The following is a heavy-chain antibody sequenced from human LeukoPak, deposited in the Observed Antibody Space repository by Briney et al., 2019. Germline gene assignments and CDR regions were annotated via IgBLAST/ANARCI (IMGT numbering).Heavy chain of an antibody. CDR3: ARRGCSSTSCYYYYYGMDV. V-gene: IGHV4-38-2*02. CDR1: GFSISSGYY. Sequence: PSETLSLTCTASGFSISSGYYWGWIRQPPGKGLEWIGYIYYSGSTNYNPSLKSRVTISVDTSKNQFSLKLSSVTAADTAVYYCARRGCSSTSCYYYYYGMDVWGQGTTVTVSS. D-gene: IGHD2-2*01. J-gene: IGHJ6*02. CDR2: IYYSGST.